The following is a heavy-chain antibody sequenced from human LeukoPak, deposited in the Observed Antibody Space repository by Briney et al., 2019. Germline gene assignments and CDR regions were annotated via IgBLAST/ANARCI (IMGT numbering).Heavy chain of an antibody. CDR2: ISYDGSNK. J-gene: IGHJ5*02. Sequence: GGSLRLSCAASGFILSSYGMHWVRQAPGKGLEWVAVISYDGSNKYYADSVKGRFTISRDSSKNTLFLQMNSLRVEDTAVYYCAREHTIAATGTHWFAPWGQGTLVTVSS. V-gene: IGHV3-30*12. CDR3: AREHTIAATGTHWFAP. D-gene: IGHD6-13*01. CDR1: GFILSSYG.